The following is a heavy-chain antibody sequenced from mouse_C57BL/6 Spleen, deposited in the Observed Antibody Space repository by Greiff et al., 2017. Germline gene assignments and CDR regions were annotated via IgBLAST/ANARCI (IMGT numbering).Heavy chain of an antibody. CDR1: GFSLTSYG. V-gene: IGHV2-6-1*01. J-gene: IGHJ4*01. CDR2: IWSDGST. D-gene: IGHD1-1*01. CDR3: ARQPIYYGSSYGAMDY. Sequence: QVQLQQSGPGLVAPSQSLSITCTVSGFSLTSYGVHWVRQPPGKGLEWLVVIWSDGSTTYNSALKSRLSISKDNSKSQVFLKMNSLQTDDTAMYYCARQPIYYGSSYGAMDYWGQGTSVTVSS.